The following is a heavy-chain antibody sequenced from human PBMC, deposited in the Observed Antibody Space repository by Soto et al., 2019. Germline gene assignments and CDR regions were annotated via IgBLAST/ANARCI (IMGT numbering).Heavy chain of an antibody. V-gene: IGHV3-23*01. CDR2: ISGRGGST. CDR3: AKGSRNPNSDDYKDSVSTCVDY. D-gene: IGHD4-4*01. Sequence: WRSRRLSRAASGFSFSSYAMYWVRQAPGKGLEWVSAISGRGGSTYYADSVKGRFTISRDNSKNTLYLQMNNLRSEDTDVQYWAKGSRNPNSDDYKDSVSTCVDYWAQGTLVTVSS. J-gene: IGHJ4*02. CDR1: GFSFSSYA.